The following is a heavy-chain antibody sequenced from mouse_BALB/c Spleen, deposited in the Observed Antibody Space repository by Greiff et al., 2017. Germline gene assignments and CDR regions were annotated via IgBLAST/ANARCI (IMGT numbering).Heavy chain of an antibody. J-gene: IGHJ1*01. CDR1: GYTFTSYY. CDR3: TRSGGYDFDV. D-gene: IGHD2-2*01. V-gene: IGHV1S81*02. Sequence: QVQLKQSGAELVKPGASVKLSCKASGYTFTSYYMYWVKQRPGQGLEWIGGINPSNGGTNFNEKFKSKATLTVDKSSSTAYMQLSSLTSEDSAVYYCTRSGGYDFDVWGAGTTVTVSS. CDR2: INPSNGGT.